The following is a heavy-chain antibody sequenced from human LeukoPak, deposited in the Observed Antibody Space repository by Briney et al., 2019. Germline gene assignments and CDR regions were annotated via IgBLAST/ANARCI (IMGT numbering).Heavy chain of an antibody. J-gene: IGHJ4*02. CDR1: GYSISSGYF. D-gene: IGHD1-14*01. CDR2: ISHSGNT. CDR3: ARVDNRASVDY. V-gene: IGHV4-38-2*02. Sequence: PSETLSLTCTVSGYSISSGYFWGCIRQPPGKGLEWIGYISHSGNTYYNPSLESRLSMSVDTSKNQFSLKLNSVTAADTAVYYCARVDNRASVDYWGQGTLVTVSS.